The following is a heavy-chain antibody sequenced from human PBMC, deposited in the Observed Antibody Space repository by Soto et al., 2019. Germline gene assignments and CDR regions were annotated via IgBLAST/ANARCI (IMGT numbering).Heavy chain of an antibody. CDR2: ISYDGRNK. V-gene: IGHV3-30*18. Sequence: QVQLVESGGGVVQPGRSLRLSCAASGFTFSSYGMHWVRQAPGKGLEWVAVISYDGRNKYYADSVKGRFTISRDNSKNTLYLQMNSLRAEDTAVYYCAKDLAVPAAYYFDYGGQGALVTVSS. CDR1: GFTFSSYG. D-gene: IGHD2-2*01. J-gene: IGHJ4*02. CDR3: AKDLAVPAAYYFDY.